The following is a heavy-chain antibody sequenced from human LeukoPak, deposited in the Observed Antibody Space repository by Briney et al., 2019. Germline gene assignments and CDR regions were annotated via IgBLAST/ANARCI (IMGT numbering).Heavy chain of an antibody. CDR2: LSSSGSV. CDR1: GDSISNKIHY. V-gene: IGHV4-39*01. J-gene: IGHJ1*01. Sequence: SETLSLTCTVSGDSISNKIHYWGWIRQPPGKGLEWIGSLSSSGSVYYSPSLKSRVTVSIDTSRSQFSLRLTSVIAADTAVYYCARHAVVDAYPRYFQHWGQGTLITVSS. D-gene: IGHD5-12*01. CDR3: ARHAVVDAYPRYFQH.